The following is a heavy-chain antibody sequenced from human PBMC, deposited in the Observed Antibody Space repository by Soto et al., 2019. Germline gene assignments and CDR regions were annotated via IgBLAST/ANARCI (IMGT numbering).Heavy chain of an antibody. Sequence: QVQLVQSGAEVKKPGASVKVSCKASGYTFTSYGISWVRPAPGQGLEWMGWISAYNGNTNYAQKLQGRVTMTTDTSTSTAYMELRSLRSDDTAVYYCARGPPDLDHDILTGRDWFDPGGQGTLVTVSS. D-gene: IGHD3-9*01. J-gene: IGHJ5*02. V-gene: IGHV1-18*04. CDR2: ISAYNGNT. CDR1: GYTFTSYG. CDR3: ARGPPDLDHDILTGRDWFDP.